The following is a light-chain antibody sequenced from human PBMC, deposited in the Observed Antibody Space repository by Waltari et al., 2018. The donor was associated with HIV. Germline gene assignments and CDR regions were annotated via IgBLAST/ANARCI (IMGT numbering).Light chain of an antibody. CDR2: EVN. V-gene: IGLV2-11*01. CDR3: CSYAGAYTYV. Sequence: QSALTQPRSVSGSPGPSVTISCTGTSSDIGYFDYVSCYQQFPGKAPKVIIYEVNQRPSGVPDRFTGSKSGITASLTISGLQGEDEADYYCCSYAGAYTYVFGTGTKVTVL. J-gene: IGLJ1*01. CDR1: SSDIGYFDY.